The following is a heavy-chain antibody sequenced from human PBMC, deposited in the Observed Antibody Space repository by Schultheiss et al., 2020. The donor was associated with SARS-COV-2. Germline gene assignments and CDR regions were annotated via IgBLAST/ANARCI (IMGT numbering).Heavy chain of an antibody. CDR3: ARDYPYYDFLYGMDV. J-gene: IGHJ6*02. CDR2: IWYDGSNK. CDR1: GFTFSSYG. V-gene: IGHV3-33*08. Sequence: GESLKISCAASGFTFSSYGMHWVRQAPGKGLEWVAVIWYDGSNKYYADSVKGRFTISRDNSKNTLYLQMNSLRAEDTAVYYCARDYPYYDFLYGMDVWGQGTTVTVSS. D-gene: IGHD3-3*01.